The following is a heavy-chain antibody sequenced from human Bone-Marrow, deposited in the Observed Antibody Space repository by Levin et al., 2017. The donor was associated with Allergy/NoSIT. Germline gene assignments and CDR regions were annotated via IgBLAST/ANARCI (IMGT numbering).Heavy chain of an antibody. V-gene: IGHV3-21*01. CDR3: AGDSSGWSRDY. J-gene: IGHJ4*02. CDR1: GFTFSSKS. Sequence: SCAASGFTFSSKSMSWVRQAPGKGLEWVSTISTSGTYIYYADSVQGRFTISRDDAKNSLFLQMNSLRAEDTAVYYCAGDSSGWSRDYWGQGTLVTVSS. CDR2: ISTSGTYI. D-gene: IGHD6-19*01.